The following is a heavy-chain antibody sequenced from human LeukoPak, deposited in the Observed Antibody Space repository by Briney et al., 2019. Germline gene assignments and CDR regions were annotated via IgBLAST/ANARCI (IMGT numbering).Heavy chain of an antibody. Sequence: ASETLSLTCAVYGGSFSGYYWSWIRQPPGKGLEWIGEINHSGSTNYNPSLKSRVTISVDTSKNQFSLKLSSVTAADTAVYYCARAAYQLPYYFDYWGQGTLVTVSS. CDR2: INHSGST. J-gene: IGHJ4*02. D-gene: IGHD2-2*01. V-gene: IGHV4-34*01. CDR3: ARAAYQLPYYFDY. CDR1: GGSFSGYY.